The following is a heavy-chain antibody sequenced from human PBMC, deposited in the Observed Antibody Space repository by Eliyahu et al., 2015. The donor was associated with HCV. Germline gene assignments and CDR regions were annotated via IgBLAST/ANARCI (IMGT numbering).Heavy chain of an antibody. Sequence: QVQLVQSGAEVKKPGASVMFSCKASGYTFTSYYMHWVRQAPGQGLEWMGIINLIGGDTIHTQKFQGRITMTRDTSTSTVFMELSSLTPEDTAVYYCARESGTKYRGYYFDYWGQGTLVTVSS. J-gene: IGHJ4*02. V-gene: IGHV1-46*01. CDR2: INLIGGDT. D-gene: IGHD1-26*01. CDR3: ARESGTKYRGYYFDY. CDR1: GYTFTSYY.